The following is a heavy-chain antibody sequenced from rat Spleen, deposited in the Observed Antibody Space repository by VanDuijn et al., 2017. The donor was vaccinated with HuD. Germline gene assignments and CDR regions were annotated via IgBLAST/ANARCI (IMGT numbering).Heavy chain of an antibody. CDR2: ISYDGGNT. J-gene: IGHJ2*01. CDR3: ARRHYGYTDYFYY. V-gene: IGHV5-25*01. D-gene: IGHD1-9*01. Sequence: EVQLVESGGGLVQPGRSMKLSCAASGFTFSSFAMAWVRQAPTKGLEWVASISYDGGNTYYRDSVKGRFTISSDNAKSTLSLQMDSLRSEDTATYSCARRHYGYTDYFYYWGQGVMVTVSS. CDR1: GFTFSSFA.